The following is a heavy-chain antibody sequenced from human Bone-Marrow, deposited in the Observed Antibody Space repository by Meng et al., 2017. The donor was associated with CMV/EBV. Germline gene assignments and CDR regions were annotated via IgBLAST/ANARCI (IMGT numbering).Heavy chain of an antibody. V-gene: IGHV4-59*01. CDR1: GGSISSYY. CDR2: IYYSGST. CDR3: ARDGGSGLGLVFDI. J-gene: IGHJ3*02. D-gene: IGHD1-26*01. Sequence: SETLSLTCTVSGGSISSYYWSWIRQPPGKGLEWIGYIYYSGSTNYNPSLKHRVTILVDMSKKQFSLEMTSVTAADTAMYYCARDGGSGLGLVFDIWGQGRMVTVSS.